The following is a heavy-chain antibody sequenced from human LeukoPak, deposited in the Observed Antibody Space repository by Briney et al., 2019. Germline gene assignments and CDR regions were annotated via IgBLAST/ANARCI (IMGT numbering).Heavy chain of an antibody. Sequence: SETLSLTCTVSGGSISSGSYYWSWIRQPAGTGLEWIGRIYTSGSTNYNPSLKSRVTISVDTSKNQFSLKLSSVTAADTAVYYCVRDGDTVTTDNWFDPWGQGTLVTVSS. V-gene: IGHV4-61*02. CDR1: GGSISSGSYY. CDR2: IYTSGST. CDR3: VRDGDTVTTDNWFDP. D-gene: IGHD4-17*01. J-gene: IGHJ5*02.